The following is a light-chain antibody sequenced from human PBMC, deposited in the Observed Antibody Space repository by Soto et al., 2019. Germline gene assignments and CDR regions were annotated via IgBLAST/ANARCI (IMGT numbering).Light chain of an antibody. CDR3: QQYGSSFRYT. J-gene: IGKJ2*01. CDR1: QSVNGNY. Sequence: EIVLTQSPGTLYLSPGEKATLSCRASQSVNGNYLTWYQQKPGQAPRLLIYGASSRATGIPDRFSGSGSGTDFTLTISRLEPEDFAVYYCQQYGSSFRYTFGQGTKLEIK. CDR2: GAS. V-gene: IGKV3-20*01.